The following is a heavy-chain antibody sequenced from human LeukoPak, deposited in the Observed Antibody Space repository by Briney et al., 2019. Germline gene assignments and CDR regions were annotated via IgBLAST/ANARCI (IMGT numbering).Heavy chain of an antibody. D-gene: IGHD3-22*01. V-gene: IGHV4-4*07. CDR3: ARDRDYYDSSGYYYYFDY. Sequence: SETLSLTCTVSGGSISSYYWSWIRRPAGKGLEWIGRIYTSGSTNYNPSLKSRVTMSVDTSKNQFSLKLSSVTAADTAVYYCARDRDYYDSSGYYYYFDYWGQGTLVTVSS. CDR1: GGSISSYY. CDR2: IYTSGST. J-gene: IGHJ4*02.